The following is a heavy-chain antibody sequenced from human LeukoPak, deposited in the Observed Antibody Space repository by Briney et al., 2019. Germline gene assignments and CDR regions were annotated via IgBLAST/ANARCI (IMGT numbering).Heavy chain of an antibody. V-gene: IGHV4-30-4*07. Sequence: SETLSLTCAVSGGSISSGGYSWSWIRQPPGKGLEWIGYIYCSGSTYYNPSLKSRVTISVDTSKNQFSLKLSSVTAADTAVCYCARGLSYYYDSSGPPNYWGQGTLVTVSS. CDR2: IYCSGST. CDR1: GGSISSGGYS. J-gene: IGHJ4*02. D-gene: IGHD3-22*01. CDR3: ARGLSYYYDSSGPPNY.